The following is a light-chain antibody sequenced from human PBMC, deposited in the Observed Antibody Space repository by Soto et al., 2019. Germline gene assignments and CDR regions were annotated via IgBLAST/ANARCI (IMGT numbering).Light chain of an antibody. V-gene: IGLV1-51*02. J-gene: IGLJ2*01. CDR3: GTWDSSLSAGV. CDR2: EDN. CDR1: GSNIGNNY. Sequence: QSVLTQPPSVSAAPGQKVTISCSGSGSNIGNNYVSWYQQFPGTAPKLLIYEDNKRPSGIPDRFSGSKSGTSATLGITGLQTGDEADYYCGTWDSSLSAGVFGGGTQPTVL.